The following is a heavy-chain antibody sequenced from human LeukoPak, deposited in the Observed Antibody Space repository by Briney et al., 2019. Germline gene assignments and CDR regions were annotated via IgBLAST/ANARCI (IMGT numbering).Heavy chain of an antibody. CDR2: LSGSDSST. D-gene: IGHD4-4*01. J-gene: IGHJ4*02. CDR1: GFTFRSYA. Sequence: GGSLRLSCAASGFTFRSYAMSWVRQAPGKGLEWVSTLSGSDSSTYYADSVKGRFTISGDDAKNTLYLQMDSLRADDTAVYYCATDLDYTFDYWGRGTLVTVSS. V-gene: IGHV3-23*01. CDR3: ATDLDYTFDY.